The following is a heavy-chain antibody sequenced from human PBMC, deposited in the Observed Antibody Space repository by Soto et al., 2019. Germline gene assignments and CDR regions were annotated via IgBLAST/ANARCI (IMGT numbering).Heavy chain of an antibody. CDR2: ISWNSGSI. CDR1: GFTFDDYA. D-gene: IGHD4-17*01. Sequence: GGSLRLSCAASGFTFDDYAMHWVRQAPGKGLEWVSGISWNSGSIGYADSVKGRFTISRDNAKNSLYLQMNSLRAEDTALYYCAKDIQTTVTTSYFDYWGQGTQVTVSS. CDR3: AKDIQTTVTTSYFDY. J-gene: IGHJ4*02. V-gene: IGHV3-9*01.